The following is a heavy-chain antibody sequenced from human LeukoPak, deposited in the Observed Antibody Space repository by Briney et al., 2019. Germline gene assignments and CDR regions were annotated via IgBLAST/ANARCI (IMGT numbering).Heavy chain of an antibody. CDR1: GFSFTNYW. J-gene: IGHJ4*02. Sequence: GGSLRLSCAASGFSFTNYWMSWVRQAPGMGLEWVAIINQDGSERYYVDSVKGRFTVSRDSAKNSLYLQMNSLRVEDTAVYYCARDKITGASTNDFWGQGTLVTVSS. V-gene: IGHV3-7*01. CDR3: ARDKITGASTNDF. D-gene: IGHD1-14*01. CDR2: INQDGSER.